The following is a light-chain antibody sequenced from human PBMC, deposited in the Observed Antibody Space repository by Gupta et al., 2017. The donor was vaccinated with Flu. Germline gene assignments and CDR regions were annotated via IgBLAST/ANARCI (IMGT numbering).Light chain of an antibody. CDR1: SIGSKS. Sequence: GGNSIGSKSVHWYQQKPGQAPVLVVYDDSDRPSGSPQRFSGSNSGNTATLTISRVEAGDEADYYCQVWDNSSDHPVFGGGTKLTVL. J-gene: IGLJ2*01. V-gene: IGLV3-21*02. CDR3: QVWDNSSDHPV. CDR2: DDS.